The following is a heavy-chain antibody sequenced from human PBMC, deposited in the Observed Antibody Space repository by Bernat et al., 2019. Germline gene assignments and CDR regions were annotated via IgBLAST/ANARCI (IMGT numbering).Heavy chain of an antibody. V-gene: IGHV3-7*01. CDR1: GFTFSNYW. CDR3: AELLGVGY. D-gene: IGHD2-21*02. CDR2: IKQDGSEK. J-gene: IGHJ4*02. Sequence: EVQLVESGGGLVQPGGSLRLSCAASGFTFSNYWMSWVRQAPGKGLEWVANIKQDGSEKYYVESVKGRFTISRDNAKNSLFLQMNSLRAEDTAVYYCAELLGVGYWGQGTLVTVSS.